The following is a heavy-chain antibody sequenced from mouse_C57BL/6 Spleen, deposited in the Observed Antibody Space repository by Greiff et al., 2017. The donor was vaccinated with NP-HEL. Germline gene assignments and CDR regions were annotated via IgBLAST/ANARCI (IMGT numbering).Heavy chain of an antibody. CDR1: GYTFTSYW. CDR2: IHPNSGST. V-gene: IGHV1-64*01. CDR3: ARSDGPKDGSSPYYAMDY. J-gene: IGHJ4*01. Sequence: QVQLQQPGAELVKPGASVKLSCKASGYTFTSYWMHWVKQRPGQGLEWIGMIHPNSGSTNYNEKFKSKATLTVDKSSSTAYMQLSSLTSEDSAVYYCARSDGPKDGSSPYYAMDYWGQGTSVTVSS. D-gene: IGHD1-1*01.